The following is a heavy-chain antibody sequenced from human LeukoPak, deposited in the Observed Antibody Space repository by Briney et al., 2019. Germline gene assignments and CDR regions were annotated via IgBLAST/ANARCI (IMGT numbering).Heavy chain of an antibody. CDR3: ATLAAAATVGPLDC. CDR2: ISNDGTKK. J-gene: IGHJ4*02. V-gene: IGHV3-30*03. CDR1: GFTFSSYG. D-gene: IGHD6-13*01. Sequence: HPGGPLRLSCAASGFTFSSYGMHWVRQAPGKGLEWVALISNDGTKKYFGDSVKGRFTISRDNSKNTLYLQMSSLRPEDTAMHYCATLAAAATVGPLDCWGQGTLVTVSS.